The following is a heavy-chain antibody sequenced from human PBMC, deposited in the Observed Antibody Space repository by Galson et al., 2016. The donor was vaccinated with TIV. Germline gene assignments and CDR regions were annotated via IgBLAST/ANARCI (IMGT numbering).Heavy chain of an antibody. CDR3: ARGVSSGSAWLDP. CDR1: GYRFTSYW. V-gene: IGHV5-10-1*01. Sequence: QSGAEVKKPGESLRISCKGSGYRFTSYWINWVRQMPGKGLEWMGRIDPTDSYTNYSPSFQGPVTISADKSSTTAYLQWSSLKASDTAIYYCARGVSSGSAWLDPWGPGTPVTVSS. CDR2: IDPTDSYT. D-gene: IGHD3-10*01. J-gene: IGHJ5*02.